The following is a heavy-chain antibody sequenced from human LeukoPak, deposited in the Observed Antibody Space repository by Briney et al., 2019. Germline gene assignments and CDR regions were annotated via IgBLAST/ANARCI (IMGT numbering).Heavy chain of an antibody. D-gene: IGHD4-11*01. CDR3: AGYGNYWDWYFDL. CDR1: GGSISSSSYY. Sequence: PSETLSLTCTVSGGSISSSSYYWRWIRQPPGKGLEWIGYIHYSGSTNHNPSLKSRVTISIDTSKNQISLRLTSVTTADTAVYYCAGYGNYWDWYFDLWGRGTLVTVSS. V-gene: IGHV4-61*01. CDR2: IHYSGST. J-gene: IGHJ2*01.